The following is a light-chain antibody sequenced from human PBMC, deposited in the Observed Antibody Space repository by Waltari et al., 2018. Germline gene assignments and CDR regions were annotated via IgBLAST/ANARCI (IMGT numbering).Light chain of an antibody. CDR3: QKYVNLPAT. V-gene: IGKV3-20*01. CDR2: DAY. CDR1: ERFSRY. J-gene: IGKJ1*01. Sequence: EIVLTQSPDTLSLSPGERATLSCRALERFSRYLAWYQQKPGQAPRRLIYDAYRRATGIPDRFRGSGSGTDFSLTISRLEPEDFAVYYCQKYVNLPATFGQGTKVEIK.